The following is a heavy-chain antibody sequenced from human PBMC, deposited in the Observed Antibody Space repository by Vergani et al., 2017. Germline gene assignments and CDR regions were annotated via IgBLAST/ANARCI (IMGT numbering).Heavy chain of an antibody. CDR2: INPSGGHT. J-gene: IGHJ4*02. V-gene: IGHV1-46*03. CDR3: ARGDYGILTGYRY. D-gene: IGHD3-9*01. CDR1: GYTFSNYY. Sequence: QVQLVQSGAEVKKSGASVKVSCKTSGYTFSNYYMHWVRQAPGQGLEWMGIINPSGGHTNYARKFQGRVTMTRDTSTSTVYMVLSSLRSEDTAIYYCARGDYGILTGYRYWGQGTLVTVSA.